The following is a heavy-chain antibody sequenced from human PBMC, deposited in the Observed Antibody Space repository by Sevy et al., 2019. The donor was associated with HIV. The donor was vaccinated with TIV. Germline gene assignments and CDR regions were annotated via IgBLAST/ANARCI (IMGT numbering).Heavy chain of an antibody. CDR3: ARGEDAGGDTAMVTGKYYFDY. CDR2: INHSGST. D-gene: IGHD5-18*01. Sequence: SETLSLTCAVYGGSFSGYYWSWIRQPPGKGLEWIGEINHSGSTNYNPSLKSRVTISVDTSKNQFSLKLSSVTAADTAVYYCARGEDAGGDTAMVTGKYYFDYWGQGTLVTVSS. J-gene: IGHJ4*02. CDR1: GGSFSGYY. V-gene: IGHV4-34*01.